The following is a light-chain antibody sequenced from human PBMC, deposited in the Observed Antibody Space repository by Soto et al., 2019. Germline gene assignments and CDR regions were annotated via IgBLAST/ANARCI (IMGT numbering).Light chain of an antibody. CDR2: GAS. CDR3: QQYGSSGT. CDR1: QSVSDNY. Sequence: IVLTQSPGTLSLSPGERATLSCGASQSVSDNYLAWYQQKPGQAPRLLIYGASNRATGIPDRFSGIGSGTVFPLTISRLEPEDFAVDYCQQYGSSGTFGQGTKVDIK. V-gene: IGKV3-20*01. J-gene: IGKJ1*01.